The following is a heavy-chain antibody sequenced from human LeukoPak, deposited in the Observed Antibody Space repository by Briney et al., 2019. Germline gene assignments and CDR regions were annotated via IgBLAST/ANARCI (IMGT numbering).Heavy chain of an antibody. CDR2: IYTSGST. J-gene: IGHJ4*02. V-gene: IGHV4-4*07. CDR1: GGSISSYY. CDR3: ARDERIVGATSLFDY. D-gene: IGHD1-26*01. Sequence: PSETLSLTFTVSGGSISSYYWSWIRQPAGKGLEWIGRIYTSGSTNYNPSLKSRVTMSVDTSKNQFSLKLSSVTAADTAVYYCARDERIVGATSLFDYWGQGTLVTVSS.